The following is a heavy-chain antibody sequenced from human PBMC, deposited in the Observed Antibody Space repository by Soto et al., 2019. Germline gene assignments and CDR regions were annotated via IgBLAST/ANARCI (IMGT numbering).Heavy chain of an antibody. CDR1: GGTFSSYA. CDR3: ASMLAAAGTIGYYGMDV. V-gene: IGHV1-69*13. J-gene: IGHJ6*02. CDR2: IIPIFGTE. Sequence: SVKVSCKASGGTFSSYAISWVRQAPGQGLEWMGGIIPIFGTENYAHKFQGRVTITADESTSTAYMELSSLRSEDTAVYYCASMLAAAGTIGYYGMDVWGQGTTVTVSS. D-gene: IGHD6-13*01.